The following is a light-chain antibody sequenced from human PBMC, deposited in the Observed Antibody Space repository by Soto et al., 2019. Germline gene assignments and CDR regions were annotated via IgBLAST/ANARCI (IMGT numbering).Light chain of an antibody. Sequence: QSALTQPPSASGSPGQSVTISCTGTSSDVGGYNYVSWYQQHPGKAPKFMIYEVSKRPSGVPDRFSGSKSGNTASLTVSGLQAEDEADYYCSSYAGSNNVVFGGGTKL. V-gene: IGLV2-8*01. J-gene: IGLJ2*01. CDR1: SSDVGGYNY. CDR2: EVS. CDR3: SSYAGSNNVV.